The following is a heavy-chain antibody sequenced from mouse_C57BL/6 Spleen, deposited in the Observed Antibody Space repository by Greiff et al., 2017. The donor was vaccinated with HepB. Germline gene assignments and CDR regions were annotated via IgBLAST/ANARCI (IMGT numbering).Heavy chain of an antibody. J-gene: IGHJ3*01. CDR2: IDPETGGT. CDR3: TCCLRCAY. D-gene: IGHD3-3*01. Sequence: VQLQQSGAELVRPGASVTLSCKASGYTFTDYEMHWVKQTPVHGLEWIGAIDPETGGTAYNQKFKGKAILTADKSSSTAYMELRSLTSEDSAVYYFTCCLRCAYWGQGTLVTVSA. V-gene: IGHV1-15*01. CDR1: GYTFTDYE.